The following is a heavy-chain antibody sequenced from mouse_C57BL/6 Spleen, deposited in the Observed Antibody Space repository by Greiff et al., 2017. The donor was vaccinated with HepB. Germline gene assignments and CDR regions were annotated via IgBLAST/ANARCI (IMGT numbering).Heavy chain of an antibody. J-gene: IGHJ4*01. V-gene: IGHV5-4*01. CDR3: ARDYDYDDYYAMDY. CDR2: ISDGGSYT. Sequence: EVHLVESGGGLVKPGGSLKLSCAASGFTFSSYAMSWVRQTPEKRLEWVATISDGGSYTYYPDNVKGRFTISRDNAKNNLYLQMSHLKSEDTAMYYCARDYDYDDYYAMDYWGQGTSVTVSS. CDR1: GFTFSSYA. D-gene: IGHD2-4*01.